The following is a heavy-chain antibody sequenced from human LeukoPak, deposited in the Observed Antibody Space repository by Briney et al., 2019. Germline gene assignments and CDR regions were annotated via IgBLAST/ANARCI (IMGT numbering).Heavy chain of an antibody. Sequence: PSETLSLTCTVTGGSNSSYHWRWIRQPPGKGLDWIGYNYYSGSTNYNPSLKSQVTIQVDTSKIQFSLKLSSVTAASPAEYHSAGPSGSYDYRGEGDLLTVSS. CDR1: GGSNSSYH. D-gene: IGHD1-26*01. J-gene: IGHJ4*02. CDR3: AGPSGSYDY. V-gene: IGHV4-59*01. CDR2: NYYSGST.